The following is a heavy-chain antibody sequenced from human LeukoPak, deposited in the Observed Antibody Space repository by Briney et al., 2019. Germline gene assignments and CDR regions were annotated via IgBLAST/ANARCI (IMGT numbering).Heavy chain of an antibody. V-gene: IGHV3-66*01. CDR2: IYGGGNK. CDR1: GFTVSSNY. D-gene: IGHD5-18*01. J-gene: IGHJ4*01. CDR3: ARTTKYSGYYIDY. Sequence: SGGSLRLSCAASGFTVSSNYMSWVRQAPGKGLEWVSVIYGGGNKYYADSVKGRFTISRDNSKNTLYLQMNSLRAEDTAVYYCARTTKYSGYYIDYWGHGIRVTVSS.